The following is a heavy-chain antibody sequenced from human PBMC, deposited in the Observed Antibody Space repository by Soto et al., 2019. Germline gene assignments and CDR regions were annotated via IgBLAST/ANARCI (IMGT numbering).Heavy chain of an antibody. CDR2: LYWDDDK. J-gene: IGHJ4*02. V-gene: IGHV2-5*02. Sequence: QITLNESGPTVVKPAETLTLTCTFSGFSLTTSGVGVGWIRQSPGKAPEWLALLYWDDDKRYSASLKSRLTINKVTSQDLVVLTMASVDPADTATYYCAHRILRTVFGFVTTPALYFDFWGQGTPVVVSS. D-gene: IGHD3-3*01. CDR1: GFSLTTSGVG. CDR3: AHRILRTVFGFVTTPALYFDF.